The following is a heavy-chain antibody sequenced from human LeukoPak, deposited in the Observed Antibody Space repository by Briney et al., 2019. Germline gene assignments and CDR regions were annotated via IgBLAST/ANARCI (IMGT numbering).Heavy chain of an antibody. CDR3: ARGATMVRGVIYH. V-gene: IGHV1-8*02. Sequence: ASVKVSCKASGYTFTSYGISWVRQAPGQGLEWMGWMNPNSGNTGYAQKFQGRVTMTRNTSISTAYMELSSLRSEDTAVYYCARGATMVRGVIYHWGQGTLVTVSS. CDR2: MNPNSGNT. D-gene: IGHD3-10*01. J-gene: IGHJ5*02. CDR1: GYTFTSYG.